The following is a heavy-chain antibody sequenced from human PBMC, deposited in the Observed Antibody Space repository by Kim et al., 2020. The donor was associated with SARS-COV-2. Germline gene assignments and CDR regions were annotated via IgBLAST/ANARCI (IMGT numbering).Heavy chain of an antibody. CDR3: ARAAILTGYSYYYYGMDV. D-gene: IGHD3-9*01. J-gene: IGHJ6*02. V-gene: IGHV1-69*13. Sequence: SVKVSCKASGGTFSSYAISWVRQAPGQGLEWMGGIIPIFGTANYAQKFQGRVTITADESTSTAYMELSSLRSEDTAVYYCARAAILTGYSYYYYGMDVWGQGTTVTVSS. CDR1: GGTFSSYA. CDR2: IIPIFGTA.